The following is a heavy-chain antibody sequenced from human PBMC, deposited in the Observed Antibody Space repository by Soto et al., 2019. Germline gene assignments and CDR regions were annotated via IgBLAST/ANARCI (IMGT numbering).Heavy chain of an antibody. D-gene: IGHD3-10*01. J-gene: IGHJ4*02. CDR2: IWYDGSNK. CDR3: ARERTRYYYGSGSYYDPGAY. CDR1: GFTFSSYG. V-gene: IGHV3-33*01. Sequence: GGSLRLSCAASGFTFSSYGMHWVRQAPGKGLEWVAVIWYDGSNKYYADSVKGRFTISRDNSKSTLYLQMSSLRAEDTAVYYCARERTRYYYGSGSYYDPGAYWGQGTLVTVSS.